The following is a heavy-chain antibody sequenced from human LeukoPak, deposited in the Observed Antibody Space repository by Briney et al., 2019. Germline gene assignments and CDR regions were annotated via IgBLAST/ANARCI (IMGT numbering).Heavy chain of an antibody. J-gene: IGHJ4*02. Sequence: GGSLRLSCAASGFTFSSYGMHWVRQAPGKGLEWVADIWYDGSNKYYVDSVKGRFTISRDNYKNTLYLQMNILRAEDTAVYYCAKDRGSEYYFDYWGQGTLVTVS. CDR2: IWYDGSNK. CDR3: AKDRGSEYYFDY. CDR1: GFTFSSYG. V-gene: IGHV3-33*06. D-gene: IGHD3-10*01.